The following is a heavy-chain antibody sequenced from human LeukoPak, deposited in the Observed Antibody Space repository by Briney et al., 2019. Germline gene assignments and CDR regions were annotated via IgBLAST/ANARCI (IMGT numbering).Heavy chain of an antibody. Sequence: TSETLSLTCTVSGGSISSSSYYWGWIRQPPGKGLEWIGSIYYSGSTYYNPSLKSRVTISVDTSKNQFSLNLSSVTAADTAVYYCARLYYDSSGYYQIDYWGQGTLVTVSS. CDR1: GGSISSSSYY. V-gene: IGHV4-39*01. D-gene: IGHD3-22*01. J-gene: IGHJ4*02. CDR3: ARLYYDSSGYYQIDY. CDR2: IYYSGST.